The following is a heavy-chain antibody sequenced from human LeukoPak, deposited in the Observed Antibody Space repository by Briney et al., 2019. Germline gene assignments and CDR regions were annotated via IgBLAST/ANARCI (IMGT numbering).Heavy chain of an antibody. CDR2: INHDGGDK. V-gene: IGHV3-7*02. D-gene: IGHD4-17*01. Sequence: GGSLRLSCVASGFIFRNYWMSWVRQAPGKGLEWVANINHDGGDKNYVDSVKGRFTISRDNAKSSLYLQMNSLRVEDAAVYYCAITGGPTVTAFDLWGQGILVTVSS. CDR3: AITGGPTVTAFDL. J-gene: IGHJ4*02. CDR1: GFIFRNYW.